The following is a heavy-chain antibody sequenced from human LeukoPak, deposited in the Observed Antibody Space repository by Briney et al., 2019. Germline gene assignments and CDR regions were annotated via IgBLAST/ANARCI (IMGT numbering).Heavy chain of an antibody. CDR1: GGFFSGYY. J-gene: IGHJ4*02. Sequence: SETLSLTCAVYGGFFSGYYWSWIRQPPGKGLEWIGEINHSGSTNYNPSLKSRVTIPVDTSKNQFSLKLSSVTAADTAVYYCARDGAMALYYFDYWGQGTLVTVSS. CDR2: INHSGST. V-gene: IGHV4-34*01. D-gene: IGHD5-18*01. CDR3: ARDGAMALYYFDY.